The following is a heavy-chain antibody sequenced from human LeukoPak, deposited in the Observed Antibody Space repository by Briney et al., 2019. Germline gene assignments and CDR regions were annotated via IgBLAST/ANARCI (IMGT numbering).Heavy chain of an antibody. V-gene: IGHV1-2*02. D-gene: IGHD1-1*01. J-gene: IGHJ4*02. CDR2: INPKSGGT. Sequence: GASVTVSFTASGYTFTDYFMNWVRQAPGQGGEWMGWINPKSGGTVYAQKFQGRVTMTRDTSSSTAYMELSRLRSDDTAVYYCARDDNWNDVVYWGQGTLVTVSS. CDR1: GYTFTDYF. CDR3: ARDDNWNDVVY.